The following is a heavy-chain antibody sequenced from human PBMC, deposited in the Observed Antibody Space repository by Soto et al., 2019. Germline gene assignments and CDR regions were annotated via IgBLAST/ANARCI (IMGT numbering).Heavy chain of an antibody. J-gene: IGHJ6*02. D-gene: IGHD2-8*02. Sequence: WETLSLTGTVSGGSISSYYWTWIRQPPGKGLEWIGYIYYSGSTTYNPSLTRRVTISEDTSKNQCSLKLSYVTVEDRAVYYCATGSVRVSYYGMDVWGQGTTVTVSS. CDR2: IYYSGST. CDR1: GGSISSYY. V-gene: IGHV4-59*01. CDR3: ATGSVRVSYYGMDV.